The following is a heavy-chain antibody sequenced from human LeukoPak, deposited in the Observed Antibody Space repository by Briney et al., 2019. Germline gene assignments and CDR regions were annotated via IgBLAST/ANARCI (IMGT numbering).Heavy chain of an antibody. D-gene: IGHD3-10*01. V-gene: IGHV1-69*13. CDR3: ASSYGSGSYSIFDY. CDR2: IIPIFGTA. CDR1: GGTFSSYA. J-gene: IGHJ4*02. Sequence: GASVTVSCTASGGTFSSYAISWVRQAPGQGLEWMGGIIPIFGTASYAQKFQGRVTITADESTSTAYMELSSLRSEDTAVYYCASSYGSGSYSIFDYWGQGTLVTVSS.